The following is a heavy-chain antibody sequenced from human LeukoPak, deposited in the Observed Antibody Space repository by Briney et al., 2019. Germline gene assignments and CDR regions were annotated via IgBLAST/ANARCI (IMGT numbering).Heavy chain of an antibody. CDR3: ARGSPSLRYSGYENFDY. J-gene: IGHJ4*02. CDR1: GYTFTSYD. V-gene: IGHV1-8*01. Sequence: ASVKVFCRASGYTFTSYDINWVRQATGQGLEWMGWMNPNSGNTGYAQKLQGRVTMTRNNSISTAYMELSSLRSEDTAVYYCARGSPSLRYSGYENFDYWGQGTLVTVSS. CDR2: MNPNSGNT. D-gene: IGHD5-12*01.